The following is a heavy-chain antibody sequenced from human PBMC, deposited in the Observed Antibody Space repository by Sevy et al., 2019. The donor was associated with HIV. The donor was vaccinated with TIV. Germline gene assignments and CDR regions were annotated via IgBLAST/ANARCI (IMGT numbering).Heavy chain of an antibody. V-gene: IGHV3-48*02. Sequence: GGSLRPPCAAPGFTFNTYSLIWVRQTPGKGLEGLSFIGTAAGVTYYADSVKGRFTISRDNAKNSLYLQMNSLRDEDTAVYYCARCPGHYSIDYWGQGTLVTVSS. CDR1: GFTFNTYS. CDR3: ARCPGHYSIDY. J-gene: IGHJ4*02. CDR2: IGTAAGVT. D-gene: IGHD2-21*01.